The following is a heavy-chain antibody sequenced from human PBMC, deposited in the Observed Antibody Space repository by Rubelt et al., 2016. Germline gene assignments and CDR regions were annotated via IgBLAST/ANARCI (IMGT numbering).Heavy chain of an antibody. Sequence: GNTNYAQKLQGRVTMTTDTSTSTAYMELRSLRSDDTAVYYCARCSVRWYARYYYGMDVWGQGTTVTVSS. D-gene: IGHD4-23*01. J-gene: IGHJ6*02. CDR2: GNT. V-gene: IGHV1-18*01. CDR3: ARCSVRWYARYYYGMDV.